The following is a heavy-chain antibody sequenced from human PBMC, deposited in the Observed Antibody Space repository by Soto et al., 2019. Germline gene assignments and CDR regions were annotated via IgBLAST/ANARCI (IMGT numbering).Heavy chain of an antibody. J-gene: IGHJ3*01. CDR1: GVTFSSYT. Sequence: QVQLVQSGAEVRKPGSSVKVSCKASGVTFSSYTISWVRQAPGQGLEWMGRIIPFLGVANYAPKFQGRLTISADDPTRTVFMDLSSLRSEDTAIYYAGWLIYGDSDVSDFGGQWTFITVSS. CDR2: IIPFLGVA. D-gene: IGHD4-17*01. V-gene: IGHV1-69*02. CDR3: GWLIYGDSDVSDF.